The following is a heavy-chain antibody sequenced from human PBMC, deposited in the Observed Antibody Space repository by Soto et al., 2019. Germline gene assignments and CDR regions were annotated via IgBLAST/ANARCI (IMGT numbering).Heavy chain of an antibody. CDR2: IYATGTT. D-gene: IGHD2-2*03. V-gene: IGHV4-4*07. CDR1: GTSISGYY. Sequence: QVQREESGPGLLKPSETLSLTCNVSGTSISGYYWSWIRQSAGKGLEWIGRIYATGTTNYSPSLKSRITMSVDTSKRQLSLKLTSVTAADTGIYYCVRDGSKNLRDWFDPWGRGISVTVSS. J-gene: IGHJ5*02. CDR3: VRDGSKNLRDWFDP.